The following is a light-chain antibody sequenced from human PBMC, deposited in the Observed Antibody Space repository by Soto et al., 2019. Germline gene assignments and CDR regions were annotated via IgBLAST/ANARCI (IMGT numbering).Light chain of an antibody. V-gene: IGKV3-20*01. J-gene: IGKJ4*01. CDR2: GAS. CDR3: QQYGSSRVT. CDR1: QSVSSSY. Sequence: DIVMTQSPGTLSLSPGERATLSCRASQSVSSSYLAWYQQKPGQAPRLLIYGASSRATGIPDRFSGSGSGTDFTLTISRLAPEDFAVYYCQQYGSSRVTFGGGTKVHIK.